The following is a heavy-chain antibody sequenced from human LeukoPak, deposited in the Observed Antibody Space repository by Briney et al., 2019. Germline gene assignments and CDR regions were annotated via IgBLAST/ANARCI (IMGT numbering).Heavy chain of an antibody. CDR3: ASTNSSVYGMDV. Sequence: SETLSLTCAVSGGSISSSNWWSWVRQPPGKGLEWIGEINHSGSTNYNPSLKSRVTISVDTSKNQFSLKLSSVTAADTAVYYCASTNSSVYGMDVWGQGTTVTVSS. CDR2: INHSGST. J-gene: IGHJ6*02. V-gene: IGHV4-4*02. CDR1: GGSISSSNW. D-gene: IGHD6-13*01.